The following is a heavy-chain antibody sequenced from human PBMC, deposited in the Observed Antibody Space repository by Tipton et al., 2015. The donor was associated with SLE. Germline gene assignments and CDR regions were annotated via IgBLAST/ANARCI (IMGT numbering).Heavy chain of an antibody. Sequence: CLRLSCAASGFTFSSSDMHWVRQATGKGLEWVSAIGAGGDTYYPASVKGRFTISRENAKNTVYLQMNSLRAEDTAVYYCAKEWANWNWGQGTLVTVSS. CDR2: IGAGGDT. CDR1: GFTFSSSD. D-gene: IGHD1-20*01. J-gene: IGHJ4*02. V-gene: IGHV3-13*01. CDR3: AKEWANWN.